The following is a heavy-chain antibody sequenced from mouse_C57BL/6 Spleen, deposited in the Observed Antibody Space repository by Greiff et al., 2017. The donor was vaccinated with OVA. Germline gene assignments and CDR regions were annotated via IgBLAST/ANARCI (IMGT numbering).Heavy chain of an antibody. D-gene: IGHD1-1*01. CDR1: GFSFNTYA. V-gene: IGHV10-1*01. CDR3: VRVVGNWYFDV. Sequence: EVKVVESGGGLVQPKGSLKLSCAASGFSFNTYAMNWVRQAPGKGLEWVARIRSKSNNYATYYADSVKDRFTISRDDSESMLYLQMNNLKTEDTAMYYCVRVVGNWYFDVWGTGTTVTVAS. J-gene: IGHJ1*03. CDR2: IRSKSNNYAT.